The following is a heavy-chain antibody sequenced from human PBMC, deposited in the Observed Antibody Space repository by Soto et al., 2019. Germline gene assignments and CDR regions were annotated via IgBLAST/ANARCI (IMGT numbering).Heavy chain of an antibody. Sequence: GGSLRLSCAASGFTFSSYAMSWVRQAPGKGLEWVSAIRGSGGSTYYADSVKGRFTISRDDSKNTLYVQLNSLRAEDTAVYYCAKIGCSGGSCYFDDWGQGTQVTV. CDR3: AKIGCSGGSCYFDD. D-gene: IGHD2-15*01. CDR1: GFTFSSYA. CDR2: IRGSGGST. V-gene: IGHV3-23*01. J-gene: IGHJ4*02.